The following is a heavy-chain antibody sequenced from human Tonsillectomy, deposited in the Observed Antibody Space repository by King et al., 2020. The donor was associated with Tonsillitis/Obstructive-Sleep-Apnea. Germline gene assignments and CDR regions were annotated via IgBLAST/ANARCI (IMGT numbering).Heavy chain of an antibody. CDR3: TTGPKLWFGELFVDY. Sequence: QLVQSGGALVKPGGSLRLSCAASGFTFSNAWMSWVRQAPGKGLEWVGRIKSKADAGTTDYAAPVKGRFTISRDDSKNTLYLQMNSLKTEDTAVYYCTTGPKLWFGELFVDYWGQGTLVTVSS. CDR1: GFTFSNAW. V-gene: IGHV3-15*02. D-gene: IGHD3-10*01. J-gene: IGHJ4*02. CDR2: IKSKADAGTT.